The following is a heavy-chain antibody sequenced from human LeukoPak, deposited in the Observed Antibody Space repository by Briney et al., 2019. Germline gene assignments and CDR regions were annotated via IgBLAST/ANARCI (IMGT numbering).Heavy chain of an antibody. J-gene: IGHJ4*02. D-gene: IGHD6-13*01. CDR1: GFTFSSYA. CDR3: ARERHRIAAAGPWGD. V-gene: IGHV3-30-3*01. CDR2: ISYDGSNK. Sequence: PGGSLRLSCAASGFTFSSYAMHWVRQAPGKGLEWVAVISYDGSNKYYADSVKGRFTISRDNSKNTLYLQMNSLRAEDTAVYYCARERHRIAAAGPWGDWGQGTLVTVSS.